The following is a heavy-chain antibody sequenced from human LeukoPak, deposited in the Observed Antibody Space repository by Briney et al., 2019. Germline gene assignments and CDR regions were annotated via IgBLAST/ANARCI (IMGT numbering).Heavy chain of an antibody. V-gene: IGHV3-9*01. D-gene: IGHD3-9*01. CDR2: ISWNSGSI. CDR3: AKDIYDIPGRAFDI. J-gene: IGHJ3*02. CDR1: GFTFDDYA. Sequence: GGSLRLSCAASGFTFDDYAMHWVRQAPGKGLEWVSGISWNSGSIGYADSVKGRFTISRDNAKNSLYLQMNSLRVEDTALYYCAKDIYDIPGRAFDIWGQGTMVTVSS.